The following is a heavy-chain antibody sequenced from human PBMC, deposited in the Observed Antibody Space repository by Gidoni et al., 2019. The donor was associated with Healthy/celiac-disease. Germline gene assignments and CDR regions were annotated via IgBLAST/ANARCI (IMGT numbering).Heavy chain of an antibody. CDR2: IYYSGST. D-gene: IGHD6-6*01. CDR3: ARLRPEYSSSFEVYY. V-gene: IGHV4-39*01. Sequence: HLQLQESGPGLVKPSETLYLTCTVSGGSLSSSSYYWGWLRQPPGKGLEWIGSIYYSGSTYYNPSLKSRVTISVDTSKNQFSLKLSSVTAADTAVYYCARLRPEYSSSFEVYYWGQGTLVTVSS. CDR1: GGSLSSSSYY. J-gene: IGHJ4*02.